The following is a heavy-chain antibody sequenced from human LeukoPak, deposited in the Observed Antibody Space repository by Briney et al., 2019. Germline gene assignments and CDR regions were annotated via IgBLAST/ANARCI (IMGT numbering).Heavy chain of an antibody. J-gene: IGHJ4*02. CDR3: AKDSVRYFELDY. CDR1: GFTVSSNE. D-gene: IGHD3-9*01. Sequence: GGSLRLSCAASGFTVSSNEMSWVRQAPGKGLEWVSSISGGSTYYADSRKGRFTISRDNSKNTLYLQMNSLRAEDTAVYYCAKDSVRYFELDYWGQGTLVTVSS. V-gene: IGHV3-38-3*01. CDR2: ISGGST.